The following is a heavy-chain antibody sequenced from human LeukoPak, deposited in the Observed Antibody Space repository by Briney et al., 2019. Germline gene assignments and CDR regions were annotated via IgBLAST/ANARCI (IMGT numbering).Heavy chain of an antibody. CDR2: IYYSGST. J-gene: IGHJ6*03. V-gene: IGHV4-39*07. CDR3: ARSIVAAGIFYYYYYYMDV. D-gene: IGHD6-19*01. Sequence: SETLALTCTVSGGSISSSSYYWGWIRQPPGKGLEWIGSIYYSGSTYYNPSLKSRVTISVDTSKNQFSLKLSSVTAADTAVYYCARSIVAAGIFYYYYYYMDVWGKGTTVTVSS. CDR1: GGSISSSSYY.